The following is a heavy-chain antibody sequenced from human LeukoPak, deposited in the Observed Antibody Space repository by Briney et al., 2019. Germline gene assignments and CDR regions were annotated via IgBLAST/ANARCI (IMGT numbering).Heavy chain of an antibody. Sequence: SETLSLTCAVSGGSISSSNWWSWVRQPPGKGLEWIGEIYHSGSTNYNPSLKSRVTISVDTSKNQFSLKLSSVTAADTAVYYCASGYDYYFDYWGQGTLVTVSS. CDR1: GGSISSSNW. CDR3: ASGYDYYFDY. CDR2: IYHSGST. D-gene: IGHD5-12*01. V-gene: IGHV4-4*02. J-gene: IGHJ4*02.